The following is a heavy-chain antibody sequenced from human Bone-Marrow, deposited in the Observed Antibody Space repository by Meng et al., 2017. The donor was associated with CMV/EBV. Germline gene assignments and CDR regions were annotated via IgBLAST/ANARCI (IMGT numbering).Heavy chain of an antibody. CDR2: IYDSGSA. D-gene: IGHD3-16*01. CDR1: GASIRNSY. J-gene: IGHJ5*02. V-gene: IGHV4-59*01. Sequence: SETLSLTCSVSGASIRNSYWIWIRQPPGKGLEYIGYIYDSGSANYNSSLESRVTISVDTSKNQFSLKLKSVTAADTATYYCARGPMGGSFDPWGQGTLVTVSS. CDR3: ARGPMGGSFDP.